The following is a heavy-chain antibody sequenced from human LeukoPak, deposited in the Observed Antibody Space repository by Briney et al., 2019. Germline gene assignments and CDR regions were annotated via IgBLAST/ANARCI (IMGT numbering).Heavy chain of an antibody. CDR1: GFTFSGST. V-gene: IGHV3-73*01. CDR3: TTQIPTADDY. Sequence: GGSLRLSCAASGFTFSGSTMHWVRQASGKGLEWVGRIRSKANSYATAYAASVKGRFTISRDDSKNTAYLQMNSLKTEDTAVYYCTTQIPTADDYWGQGTLVTVSS. J-gene: IGHJ4*02. D-gene: IGHD4-17*01. CDR2: IRSKANSYAT.